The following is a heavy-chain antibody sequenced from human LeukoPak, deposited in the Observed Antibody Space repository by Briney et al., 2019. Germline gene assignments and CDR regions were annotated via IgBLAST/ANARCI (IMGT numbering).Heavy chain of an antibody. CDR3: ARNGLYCSGGGCWFDP. Sequence: ASVKVSCKASGYAFSNYAMNWVRQAPGQGLEWMGWINTNTGNPTYAQDFTGRFVFSLDTSVSTAYLQISSLKAEDTAVYYCARNGLYCSGGGCWFDPWGQGTLVTVSS. J-gene: IGHJ5*02. V-gene: IGHV7-4-1*02. CDR1: GYAFSNYA. D-gene: IGHD2-15*01. CDR2: INTNTGNP.